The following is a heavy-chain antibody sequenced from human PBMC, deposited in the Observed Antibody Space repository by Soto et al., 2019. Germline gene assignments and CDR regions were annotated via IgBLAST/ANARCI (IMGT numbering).Heavy chain of an antibody. Sequence: EGQLVESGGGLVKPGGSLRLSCAASGFTFSSYSMNWVRQAPGKGLEWVSSISGSSRNIYYADSVRGRFTISRDNAKNSLYLQMNSLRAEDTAVYYCARDPSDLWEPDQYFQRWGQGTLVTVSS. CDR1: GFTFSSYS. D-gene: IGHD1-26*01. J-gene: IGHJ1*01. CDR3: ARDPSDLWEPDQYFQR. CDR2: ISGSSRNI. V-gene: IGHV3-21*01.